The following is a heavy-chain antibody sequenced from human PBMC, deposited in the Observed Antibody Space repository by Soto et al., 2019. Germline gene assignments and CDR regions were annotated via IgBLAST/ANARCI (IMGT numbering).Heavy chain of an antibody. D-gene: IGHD5-12*01. J-gene: IGHJ6*03. CDR3: ARGTDSGYAAGYYYYMDV. CDR1: GGSFSGYY. CDR2: INHSGST. V-gene: IGHV4-34*01. Sequence: SETLSLTCAVYGGSFSGYYWSWIRQPPGKGLEWIGEINHSGSTDYNPSLKSRVTISVDTSKNQFSLKLSSVTAADTAVYYCARGTDSGYAAGYYYYMDVWGKGTTVTVSS.